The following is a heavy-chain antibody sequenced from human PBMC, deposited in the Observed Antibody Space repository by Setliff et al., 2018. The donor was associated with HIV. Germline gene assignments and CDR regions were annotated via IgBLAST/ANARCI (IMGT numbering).Heavy chain of an antibody. Sequence: SETLSLTCVAHGGSFSDYYWSWIRQPPGKGLEWIGEINQSGSTDYSPPLKSRVTISIDASTNQVSLTLSSVTAADTAVYYCARGGREYGVNYYYYYMDVWGKGTTVTVSS. CDR1: GGSFSDYY. CDR2: INQSGST. D-gene: IGHD3-10*01. J-gene: IGHJ6*03. CDR3: ARGGREYGVNYYYYYMDV. V-gene: IGHV4-34*01.